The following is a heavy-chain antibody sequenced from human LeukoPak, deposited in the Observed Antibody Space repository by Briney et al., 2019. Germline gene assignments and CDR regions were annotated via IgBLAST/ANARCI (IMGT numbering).Heavy chain of an antibody. Sequence: PSETLSLTCAVYGGSFSGYYWSWIRQPPGKGLECIGTIYHSGSTYYNPSLKSRVTISVDTSKNQFSLKLNSVTAADTAVYYCARIYSSSWFLNWFDPWGQGTLVTVSS. J-gene: IGHJ5*02. CDR2: IYHSGST. CDR3: ARIYSSSWFLNWFDP. D-gene: IGHD6-13*01. CDR1: GGSFSGYY. V-gene: IGHV4-34*01.